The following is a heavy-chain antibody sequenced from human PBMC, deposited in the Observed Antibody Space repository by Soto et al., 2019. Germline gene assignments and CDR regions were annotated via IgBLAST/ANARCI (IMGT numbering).Heavy chain of an antibody. CDR1: GYGYIFTAYF. V-gene: IGHV1-2*02. CDR2: VAPNSGDT. J-gene: IGHJ3*02. D-gene: IGHD5-12*01. CDR3: ASRRVCSGYSCYDAVDI. Sequence: HLLQSGTEVKKPGASVKVSCKASGYGYIFTAYFFTWVRESPGQGLVWMGWVAPNSGDTKYAQKFHGMVTMTAETSISTVYLELRGLTSAYTSTDYCASRRVCSGYSCYDAVDIWGQGKLVTVS.